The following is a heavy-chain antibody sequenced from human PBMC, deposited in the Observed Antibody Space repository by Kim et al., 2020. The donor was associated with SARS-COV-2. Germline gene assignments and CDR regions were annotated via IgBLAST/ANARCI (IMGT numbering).Heavy chain of an antibody. J-gene: IGHJ4*02. Sequence: GGSLRLSCAASGFTFSNYGMHWVRQAPGKGLEWVALIWFDGIETYYADSAKVRFTISRDNTENTLFLQMNSLRAEDTAIYFCARDHTHYDILTGNLGYWGQGTLVTGSS. CDR1: GFTFSNYG. V-gene: IGHV3-33*02. CDR3: ARDHTHYDILTGNLGY. CDR2: IWFDGIET. D-gene: IGHD3-9*01.